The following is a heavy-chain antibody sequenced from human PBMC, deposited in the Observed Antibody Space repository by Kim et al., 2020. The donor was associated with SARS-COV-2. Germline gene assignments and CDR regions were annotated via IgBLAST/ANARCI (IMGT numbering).Heavy chain of an antibody. V-gene: IGHV3-23*01. D-gene: IGHD1-26*01. J-gene: IGHJ4*02. Sequence: SYADSVRGRCNIFKDNSKNTLFLQMSSLRADDTAVYYCAKEGALRGDFAHWGQGTLVTVSS. CDR3: AKEGALRGDFAH.